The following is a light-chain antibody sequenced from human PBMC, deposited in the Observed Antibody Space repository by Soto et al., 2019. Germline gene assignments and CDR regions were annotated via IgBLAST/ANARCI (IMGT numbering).Light chain of an antibody. CDR2: GAS. CDR1: QSVSSSY. J-gene: IGKJ1*01. Sequence: EIVLTQSPGTLSLSPGERATLSCRSSQSVSSSYLAWYQQKPGQAPRPLIYGASSRAIGIPDRFIGSGSGTDFTLTISRLEPEDFAVYYCQQYGSSPWTFVQGTKVEIK. CDR3: QQYGSSPWT. V-gene: IGKV3-20*01.